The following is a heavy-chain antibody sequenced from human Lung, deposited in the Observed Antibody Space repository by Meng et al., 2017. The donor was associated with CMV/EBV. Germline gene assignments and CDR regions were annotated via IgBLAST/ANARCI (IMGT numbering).Heavy chain of an antibody. CDR1: YTFTLHD. D-gene: IGHD2-15*01. CDR3: ARDRSLSWQGKRDAFDS. CDR2: VNPNTNGT. Sequence: YTFTLHDIHWVRQAPGQGLEWLGWVNPNTNGTNYAQKFQGRVAMTCDTSISTAYMELSRLTSDDTAVYYCARDRSLSWQGKRDAFDSWGQGTRVTVSS. V-gene: IGHV1-2*02. J-gene: IGHJ3*01.